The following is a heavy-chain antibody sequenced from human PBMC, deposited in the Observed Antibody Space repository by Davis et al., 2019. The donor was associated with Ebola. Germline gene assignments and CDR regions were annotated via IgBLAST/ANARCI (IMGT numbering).Heavy chain of an antibody. CDR1: GFTFSTYA. Sequence: GESLKISCSVSGFTFSTYAMHWVRQAPGRGLEYVSAINNNGDTTYYTDSVKGRFTISRDNSKNTLYLQMNGLRVEDKAIYYCAKDNRKIWSEGGGQGTMVTVSS. CDR2: INNNGDTT. CDR3: AKDNRKIWSEG. J-gene: IGHJ3*01. V-gene: IGHV3-64D*08. D-gene: IGHD2/OR15-2a*01.